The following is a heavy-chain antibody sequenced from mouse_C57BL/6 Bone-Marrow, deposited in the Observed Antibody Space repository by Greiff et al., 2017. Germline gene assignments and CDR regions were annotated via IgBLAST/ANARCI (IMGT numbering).Heavy chain of an antibody. CDR2: IWWDDDK. J-gene: IGHJ1*03. V-gene: IGHV8-8*01. CDR1: GFSLSTFGMG. Sequence: QVTLKVSGPGILQPSQTLSLTCSFSGFSLSTFGMGVGWIRQPSGKGLEWLAHIWWDDDKYYNPALKSRLTIYKDTSNNQVFLKIANVDTAATATYECARTLYYGTNYWYFEVWGTGTTVTVSS. CDR3: ARTLYYGTNYWYFEV. D-gene: IGHD1-1*01.